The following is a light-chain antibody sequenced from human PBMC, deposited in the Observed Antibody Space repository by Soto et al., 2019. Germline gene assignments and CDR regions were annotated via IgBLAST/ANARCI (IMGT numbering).Light chain of an antibody. CDR3: SAYTNTNRV. J-gene: IGLJ3*02. V-gene: IGLV2-14*01. CDR2: GGT. Sequence: QSALTQPASVSGSPGQSITISCTGSSSDVGDYKFVSWYQHHPGEAPRLMIYGGTNRPSGVSNRFSGSKSGNTASLTISGLQPEDEADYYCSAYTNTNRVFGGGTKLTVL. CDR1: SSDVGDYKF.